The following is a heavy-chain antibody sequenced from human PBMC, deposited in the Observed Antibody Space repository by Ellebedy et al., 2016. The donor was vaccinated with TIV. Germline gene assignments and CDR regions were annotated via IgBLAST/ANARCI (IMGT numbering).Heavy chain of an antibody. D-gene: IGHD4-11*01. CDR2: ITFSSSYT. CDR1: GFTFSSYS. V-gene: IGHV3-21*06. CDR3: ARQFTAYSYGFDI. J-gene: IGHJ3*02. Sequence: GGSLRLSXAASGFTFSSYSMNWVRQAPGKGLEWVSAITFSSSYTYYADSVKGRFTISRDNAKNSLYLHMNSLRAEDTAVYYCARQFTAYSYGFDIWGQGTTVTVSS.